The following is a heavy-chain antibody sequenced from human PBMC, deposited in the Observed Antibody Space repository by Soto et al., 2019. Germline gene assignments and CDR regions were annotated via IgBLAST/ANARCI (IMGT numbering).Heavy chain of an antibody. Sequence: EVQLVQSGAEVKKPGESLKISCKGSGYSFTSYWIGWVRQMPGKGLEWMGIIYPGDSDTRYSPSFQGQVTISADKSISTAYLQWSSLNASDTAMYYCARPRNYDILTGHTDYWGQGTLVTVSS. J-gene: IGHJ4*02. CDR3: ARPRNYDILTGHTDY. V-gene: IGHV5-51*03. CDR2: IYPGDSDT. CDR1: GYSFTSYW. D-gene: IGHD3-9*01.